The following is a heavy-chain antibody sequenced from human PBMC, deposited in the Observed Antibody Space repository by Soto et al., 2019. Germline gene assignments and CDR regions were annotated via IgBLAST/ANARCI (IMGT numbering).Heavy chain of an antibody. V-gene: IGHV4-39*01. D-gene: IGHD6-13*01. Sequence: QLQLQESGPGLVKPSETLSLTCTVSGGSISSSSYYWGWIRQPPGKGLEWIGSIYYSGSTYYNPSLTSRVTISVDTSKNQFSLKLSSVTAADTAVYYCARQIPTRYSSSWYYYYYGMDVWGQGTTVTVSS. CDR2: IYYSGST. J-gene: IGHJ6*02. CDR3: ARQIPTRYSSSWYYYYYGMDV. CDR1: GGSISSSSYY.